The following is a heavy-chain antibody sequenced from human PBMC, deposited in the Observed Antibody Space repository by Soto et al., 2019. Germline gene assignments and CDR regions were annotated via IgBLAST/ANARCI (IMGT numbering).Heavy chain of an antibody. J-gene: IGHJ4*02. Sequence: PRLSCAASGFTFSNYAMHWVRQAPGKAVDWVAVIAYDGSNKVYGDSVKDRFTISRDNSKNTLYLQMNRLRAEDTAVYFCVNDPYCSSTSCYGLGNYGSVVWGRGTLDTVSS. CDR1: GFTFSNYA. CDR3: VNDPYCSSTSCYGLGNYGSVV. D-gene: IGHD2-2*01. CDR2: IAYDGSNK. V-gene: IGHV3-30*18.